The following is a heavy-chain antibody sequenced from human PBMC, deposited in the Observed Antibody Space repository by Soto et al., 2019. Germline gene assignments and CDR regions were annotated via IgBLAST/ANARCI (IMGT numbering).Heavy chain of an antibody. D-gene: IGHD3-22*01. CDR1: GGSISSYY. J-gene: IGHJ4*02. Sequence: PSETLSLTCTVSGGSISSYYWSWIRQPPGKGLEWIGYIYYSGSTNYNPSLKSRVTISVDTSKNQFSLKLSSVTAADTAVYYCAIFQEDYYDNHYFDYWGQGTLVTVSS. CDR2: IYYSGST. V-gene: IGHV4-59*01. CDR3: AIFQEDYYDNHYFDY.